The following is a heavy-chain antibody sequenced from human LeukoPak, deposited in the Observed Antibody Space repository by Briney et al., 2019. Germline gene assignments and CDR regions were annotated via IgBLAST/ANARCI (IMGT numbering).Heavy chain of an antibody. CDR1: GYTFTGYY. CDR2: INPNSGGT. J-gene: IGHJ5*02. CDR3: ARGHTSLGYCSGGSCYTADP. V-gene: IGHV1-2*02. D-gene: IGHD2-15*01. Sequence: ASVKVSCKASGYTFTGYYMHWVRQAPGQGLEWMGWINPNSGGTNYAQKFQGRVTMTRDTSISTAYMELSRLRSDDTAVYYCARGHTSLGYCSGGSCYTADPWGQGTLVTVSS.